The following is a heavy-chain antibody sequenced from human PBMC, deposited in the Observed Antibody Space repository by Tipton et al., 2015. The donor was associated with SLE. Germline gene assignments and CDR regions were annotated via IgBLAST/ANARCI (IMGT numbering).Heavy chain of an antibody. CDR1: GGSISRYY. Sequence: TLSLTCTVSGGSISRYYWSWVRQPPGKGLEWIGYIYHSGSTNYNPSLKSRVTMSVDTSENQFSLKLTSVTAADTAVYYCARDRYCGGGSCFDWFFDLWGRGTLVTVSS. V-gene: IGHV4-59*01. J-gene: IGHJ2*01. CDR3: ARDRYCGGGSCFDWFFDL. CDR2: IYHSGST. D-gene: IGHD2-15*01.